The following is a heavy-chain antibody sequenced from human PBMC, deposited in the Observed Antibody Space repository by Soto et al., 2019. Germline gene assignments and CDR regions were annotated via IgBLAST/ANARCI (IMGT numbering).Heavy chain of an antibody. CDR3: ARERRYDFWSGYYSTNWFDP. CDR1: GGSISSGDYY. D-gene: IGHD3-3*01. J-gene: IGHJ5*02. Sequence: SETLSLTCTVSGGSISSGDYYWSWIRQPPGKGLEWIGYIYYSGSTYYNPSLKSRVTISVDTSKNQFSLKLSSVTAADTAVYYCARERRYDFWSGYYSTNWFDPWGQGTLVTVSS. V-gene: IGHV4-30-4*01. CDR2: IYYSGST.